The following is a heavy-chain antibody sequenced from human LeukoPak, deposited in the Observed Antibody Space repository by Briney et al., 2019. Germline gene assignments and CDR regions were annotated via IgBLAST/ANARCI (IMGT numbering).Heavy chain of an antibody. CDR1: GDSISSFY. CDR3: ARGGYYAKIDY. CDR2: IFTSGST. Sequence: PSETLSLTCTVSGDSISSFYWTWIRQPAEKGLEWIGRIFTSGSTNYNPSLKSRVTMSVDTSKNQFSLKLSSVTAADTAVYYCARGGYYAKIDYRGQGTLVTVSS. V-gene: IGHV4-4*07. D-gene: IGHD3-10*01. J-gene: IGHJ4*02.